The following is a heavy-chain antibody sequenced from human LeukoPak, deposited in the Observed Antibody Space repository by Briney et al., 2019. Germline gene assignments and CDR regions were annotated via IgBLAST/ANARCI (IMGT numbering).Heavy chain of an antibody. D-gene: IGHD3-16*01. V-gene: IGHV4-39*01. Sequence: KPSETLSLPCTVSGGSISSSSYYWRWIRQPPGKGLEWIGSIYYSGSTYYNPSLKSRVTISVDTSKNQFSLKLSSVTATDTAVYYCGRRLGRPNTAIDYWGQGTLVTVSS. CDR1: GGSISSSSYY. J-gene: IGHJ4*02. CDR3: GRRLGRPNTAIDY. CDR2: IYYSGST.